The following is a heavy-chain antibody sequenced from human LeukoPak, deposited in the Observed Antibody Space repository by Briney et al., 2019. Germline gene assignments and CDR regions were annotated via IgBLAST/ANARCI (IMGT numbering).Heavy chain of an antibody. J-gene: IGHJ4*02. CDR1: GCTFSSYA. V-gene: IGHV3-30*04. D-gene: IGHD2-15*01. CDR2: ISYDGSNE. CDR3: ARGVAATYGFPYYFDY. Sequence: PGGSLRLSCAASGCTFSSYAMHWVRQAPGKGLEWVAVISYDGSNEYYADSVKGRFTISRDNSKNTLYLQMNSLRAEDTAVYYCARGVAATYGFPYYFDYWGQGTLVTVSS.